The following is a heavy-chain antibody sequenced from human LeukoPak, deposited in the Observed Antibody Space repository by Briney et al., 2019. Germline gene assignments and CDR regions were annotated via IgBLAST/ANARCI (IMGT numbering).Heavy chain of an antibody. CDR1: GFTFSSYA. CDR2: ISYDGSNK. Sequence: PGGSLRLSCSASGFTFSSYAMTWVRQAPGKGLEWVAVISYDGSNKYYADSVKGRFTISRDNSKSTLYLQMNSLRAEDTAVYYCARDQYYYDSSDVDYWGQGTLVTVSS. CDR3: ARDQYYYDSSDVDY. D-gene: IGHD3-22*01. V-gene: IGHV3-30-3*01. J-gene: IGHJ4*02.